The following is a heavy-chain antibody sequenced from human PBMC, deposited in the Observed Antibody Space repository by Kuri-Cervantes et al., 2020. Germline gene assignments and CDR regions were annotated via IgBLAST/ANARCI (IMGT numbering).Heavy chain of an antibody. J-gene: IGHJ4*02. CDR1: GGSISSYY. Sequence: SETLSLTCTVSGGSISSYYWSWIRQPPGKGLEWIGYIYYSGGTNYNPSLKSRVTISVDTSKNQFSLKLSSVTAADTAVYYCARAYRMTRYYDYWGQGTLVTVSS. V-gene: IGHV4-59*12. CDR3: ARAYRMTRYYDY. D-gene: IGHD3-9*01. CDR2: IYYSGGT.